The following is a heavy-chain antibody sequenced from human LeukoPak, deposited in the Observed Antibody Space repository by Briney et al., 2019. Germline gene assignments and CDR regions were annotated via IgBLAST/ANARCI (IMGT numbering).Heavy chain of an antibody. CDR2: SYYSGST. CDR1: GGSISSSSYY. Sequence: PSETLSLTCTVSGGSISSSSYYWGWIRQPPGKGLEWIGSSYYSGSTYYNPSLKSRVTISVDTSKNQFSLKLSSVTAADTAVYYCARVIGDSSGYYVEYYFDYWGQGTLVTVSS. J-gene: IGHJ4*02. CDR3: ARVIGDSSGYYVEYYFDY. D-gene: IGHD3-22*01. V-gene: IGHV4-39*01.